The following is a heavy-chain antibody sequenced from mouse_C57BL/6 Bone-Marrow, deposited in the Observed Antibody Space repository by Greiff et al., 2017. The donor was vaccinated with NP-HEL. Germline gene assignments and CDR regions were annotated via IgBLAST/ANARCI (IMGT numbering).Heavy chain of an antibody. J-gene: IGHJ3*01. V-gene: IGHV1-64*01. CDR1: GYTFTSYW. CDR3: ARVLLRRGFAY. Sequence: LQQPGAELVKPGASVKLSCKASGYTFTSYWMHWVKQRPGQGLEWIGMIHPNSGSTNYNEKFKSKATLTVDKSSSTAYMQLSSLTSEDSAVYYCARVLLRRGFAYWGQGTLVTVSA. CDR2: IHPNSGST. D-gene: IGHD2-12*01.